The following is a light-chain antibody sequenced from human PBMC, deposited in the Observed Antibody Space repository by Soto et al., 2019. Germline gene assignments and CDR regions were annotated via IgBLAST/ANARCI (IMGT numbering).Light chain of an antibody. V-gene: IGKV3-20*01. CDR2: GAS. J-gene: IGKJ4*01. CDR3: QQYQTSLT. Sequence: IVLTQSPGTLSLSPGDRATLSCRASQSISSIYLAWYQQKPGQAPRLLIYGASNRATGIPARFSGRGSGTDFTLTISILEPEDFAVYFCQQYQTSLTFGGGTTVEI. CDR1: QSISSIY.